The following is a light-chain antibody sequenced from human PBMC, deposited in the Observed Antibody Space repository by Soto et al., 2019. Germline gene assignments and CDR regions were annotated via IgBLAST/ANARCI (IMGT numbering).Light chain of an antibody. V-gene: IGKV3-20*01. CDR3: EQYGSSPCT. CDR2: GAS. Sequence: EIVLTQSPGTLSLSPGERVTLSCRASESITNSYVAWYQQKAGQAPRLLIFGASNRAAGIPDRFSGSGSGTDFSLTISKLEPEDFAVYYCEQYGSSPCTFGQGTKLDI. J-gene: IGKJ2*02. CDR1: ESITNSY.